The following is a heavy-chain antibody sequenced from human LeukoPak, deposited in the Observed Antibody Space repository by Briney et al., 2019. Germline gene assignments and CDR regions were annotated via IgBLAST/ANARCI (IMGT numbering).Heavy chain of an antibody. Sequence: ASVKVSCKASGYTFTNYGVSWVRQAPGQGLEWMGWISAYNGYTNYAQKFQFRVTMTTDTSTSTAYMELRSLTSDDTAVYYCARLEAGYYAVPRYYFDYWGQGTLVTVSS. V-gene: IGHV1-18*01. CDR3: ARLEAGYYAVPRYYFDY. CDR2: ISAYNGYT. CDR1: GYTFTNYG. J-gene: IGHJ4*02. D-gene: IGHD3-22*01.